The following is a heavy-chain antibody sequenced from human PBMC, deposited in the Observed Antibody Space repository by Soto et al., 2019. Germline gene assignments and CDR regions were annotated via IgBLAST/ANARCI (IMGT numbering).Heavy chain of an antibody. Sequence: EVQLLESGGGLVQPGGSLRLSCAAPGLPFSSFAMNWVRQAPGKGLEWVPVISGSGDSTYYADSVKGRFTISRDNSKNTLYLQMNSLRAEDTAVYYCAKRATGTYFDYWGQGTLVTVSS. CDR1: GLPFSSFA. D-gene: IGHD1-1*01. CDR3: AKRATGTYFDY. V-gene: IGHV3-23*01. J-gene: IGHJ4*02. CDR2: ISGSGDST.